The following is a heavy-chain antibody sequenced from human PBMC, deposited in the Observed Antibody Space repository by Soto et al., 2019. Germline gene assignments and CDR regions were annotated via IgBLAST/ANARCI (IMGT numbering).Heavy chain of an antibody. D-gene: IGHD4-17*01. V-gene: IGHV1-8*01. CDR2: MNPNSGNT. J-gene: IGHJ5*02. CDR3: ARERTVRGFDP. CDR1: GYTFNSYD. Sequence: QVQLVQSGAEVKKPGASVKVSCKASGYTFNSYDINWVRQATGQGIEWMGWMNPNSGNTGYAQKFQGRVTMTRNTSISTDYMELSSLRSEDTAVYSCARERTVRGFDPWGQGTLVTVSS.